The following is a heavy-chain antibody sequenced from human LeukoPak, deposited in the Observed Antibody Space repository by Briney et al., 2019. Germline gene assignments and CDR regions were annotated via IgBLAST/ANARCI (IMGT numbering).Heavy chain of an antibody. CDR2: ISWNSGRI. CDR1: GFTFDDYA. J-gene: IGHJ6*04. V-gene: IGHV3-9*01. CDR3: AREYNYDLDV. Sequence: GGSLRLSCAATGFTFDDYAMHWVRQAPGKGLEWVSGISWNSGRIGYADSVKGRFTISRDNAKNSLHLQMNNLRAEDTAVYYCAREYNYDLDVWGKGTTVTVSS.